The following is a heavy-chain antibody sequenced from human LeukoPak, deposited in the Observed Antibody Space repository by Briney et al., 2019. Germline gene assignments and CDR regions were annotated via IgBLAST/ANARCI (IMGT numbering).Heavy chain of an antibody. CDR1: GFAFSSYA. D-gene: IGHD3-10*01. CDR2: ISGSGGST. Sequence: PGGSLRLSCAASGFAFSSYAMSWVRQAPGKGLEWVSAISGSGGSTYYADSVKGRFTISRDNSKNTLYLQMNSLRAEDTAVYYCAKGNRYYYGSGSWYYYMDVWGKGTTVTVSS. CDR3: AKGNRYYYGSGSWYYYMDV. J-gene: IGHJ6*03. V-gene: IGHV3-23*01.